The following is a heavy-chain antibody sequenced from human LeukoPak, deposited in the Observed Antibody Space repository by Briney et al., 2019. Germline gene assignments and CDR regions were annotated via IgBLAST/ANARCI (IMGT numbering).Heavy chain of an antibody. D-gene: IGHD1-26*01. V-gene: IGHV3-23*01. Sequence: GGSLRLSCAASGFTFSSYSMNWVRQAPGKGLEWVSAISGSGGSTYYADSVKGRFTISRDNSKNTLYLQMNSLRAEDTAVYYCAKVRSYFNYYYMDVWGKGTTVTVSS. CDR2: ISGSGGST. CDR3: AKVRSYFNYYYMDV. J-gene: IGHJ6*03. CDR1: GFTFSSYS.